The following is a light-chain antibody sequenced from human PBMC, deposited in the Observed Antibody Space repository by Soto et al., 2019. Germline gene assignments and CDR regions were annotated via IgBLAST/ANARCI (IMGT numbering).Light chain of an antibody. V-gene: IGKV3-20*01. CDR1: QSISSS. CDR3: QQYGSSPQT. Sequence: EIVLTQSPGTLSLSPGERATLSCRASQSISSSLAWYQQKPGQPPRLLISSASTRATGIPDRFAGSGSGTDFTLTINRLEPGDFAVYICQQYGSSPQTFGQGTKLEIK. CDR2: SAS. J-gene: IGKJ2*01.